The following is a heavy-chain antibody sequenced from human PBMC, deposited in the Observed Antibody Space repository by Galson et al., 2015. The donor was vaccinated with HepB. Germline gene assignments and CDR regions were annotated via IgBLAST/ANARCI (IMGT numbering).Heavy chain of an antibody. CDR2: ISGSGAGT. CDR1: GFTFSSYA. V-gene: IGHV3-23*01. D-gene: IGHD3-10*01. Sequence: SLRLSCAASGFTFSSYAMSWVRQAPGKGLEWVSGISGSGAGTYYADSVKGRFTISRDNSKNTLYLQMSSLRAEDTAIYYCAKDSLRDYFGSGTLWAFDVWGQGTMVTVSS. CDR3: AKDSLRDYFGSGTLWAFDV. J-gene: IGHJ3*01.